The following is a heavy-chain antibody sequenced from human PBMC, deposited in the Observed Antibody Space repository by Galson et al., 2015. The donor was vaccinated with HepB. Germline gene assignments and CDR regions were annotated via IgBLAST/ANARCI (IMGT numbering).Heavy chain of an antibody. CDR3: AREVVAAHNWFNP. CDR2: MNPNTGGT. Sequence: SVKVSCKASGYTFPGYNIHWVRHAPGQGLEWMGLMNPNTGGTDYAQKFQVRVTMTRDTSISTAYMEVSRLTSDDTAVYYCAREVVAAHNWFNPWGQGTLVTVSS. D-gene: IGHD2-15*01. CDR1: GYTFPGYN. J-gene: IGHJ5*02. V-gene: IGHV1-2*06.